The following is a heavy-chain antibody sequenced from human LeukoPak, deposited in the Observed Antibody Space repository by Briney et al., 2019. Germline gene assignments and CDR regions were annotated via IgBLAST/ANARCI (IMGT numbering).Heavy chain of an antibody. D-gene: IGHD1-26*01. V-gene: IGHV3-48*01. CDR2: ISSSSSTI. Sequence: GGSLRLSCAASGFTYRSYSMNWVRQAPGKGLEWVSYISSSSSTIYYADSVKGRFTISRDNAKNSLYLQMNSLRAEDTAVYYCARGRVGAMYYFDYWGQGTLVTVSS. J-gene: IGHJ4*02. CDR3: ARGRVGAMYYFDY. CDR1: GFTYRSYS.